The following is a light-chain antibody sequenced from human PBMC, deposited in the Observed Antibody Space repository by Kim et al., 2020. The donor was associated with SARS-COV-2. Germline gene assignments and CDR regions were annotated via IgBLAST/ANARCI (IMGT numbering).Light chain of an antibody. V-gene: IGKV3-15*01. CDR3: HQYKKWPPWT. CDR1: QNSGKN. Sequence: SREESATLSCRASQNSGKNLAWYQQRPGQAPRLLIYHASSRATGIPVRFSGSGSGSEFTLTISSLQSEEFAVYYCHQYKKWPPWTFGQGTKVDIK. J-gene: IGKJ1*01. CDR2: HAS.